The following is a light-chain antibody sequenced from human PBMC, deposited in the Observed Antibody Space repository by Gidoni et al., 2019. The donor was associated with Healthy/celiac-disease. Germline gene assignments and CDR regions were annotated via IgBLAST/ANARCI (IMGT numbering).Light chain of an antibody. J-gene: IGKJ2*01. Sequence: DIQMTQSPSTLSASVGDRVTITCRASQSISSLLAWYQQKPGKAPKLLIYKASSLESGVPSRFSGSGSGTEFTLTISSLQPDDFATYYCQQYNSYLLTFGQGTKLEIK. V-gene: IGKV1-5*03. CDR2: KAS. CDR1: QSISSL. CDR3: QQYNSYLLT.